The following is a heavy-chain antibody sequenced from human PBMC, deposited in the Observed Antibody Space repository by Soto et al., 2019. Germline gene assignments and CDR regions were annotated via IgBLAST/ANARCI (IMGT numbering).Heavy chain of an antibody. Sequence: PSETLSLTCTVSGGSISSSSYYWGWIRQPPGKGLEWIGSIYYSGSTYYNPSLKSRVTISVDTSKNQFSLKLSSVTAADTAVYYCASLTQSRWLSTYWGQGTLVTVS. CDR2: IYYSGST. CDR3: ASLTQSRWLSTY. CDR1: GGSISSSSYY. D-gene: IGHD3-22*01. J-gene: IGHJ4*02. V-gene: IGHV4-39*01.